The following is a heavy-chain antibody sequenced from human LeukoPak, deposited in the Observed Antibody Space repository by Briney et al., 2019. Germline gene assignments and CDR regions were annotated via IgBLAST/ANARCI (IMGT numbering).Heavy chain of an antibody. Sequence: GGSLRLSCAASGFTFSTYVMSWVRQAPGKGLEWVSTISGTGGGTYYADSVKGRFTISRDNSKNTLYLQMNSLRAEDTAVYYCAKDIAVAGYNWFDPWGQGTLVTVSS. CDR3: AKDIAVAGYNWFDP. J-gene: IGHJ5*02. CDR2: ISGTGGGT. CDR1: GFTFSTYV. V-gene: IGHV3-23*01. D-gene: IGHD6-19*01.